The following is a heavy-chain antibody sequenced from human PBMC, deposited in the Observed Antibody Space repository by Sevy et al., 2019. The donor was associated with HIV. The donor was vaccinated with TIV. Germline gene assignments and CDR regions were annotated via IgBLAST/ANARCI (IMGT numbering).Heavy chain of an antibody. CDR3: AKGADISGHKHDNFDN. CDR2: IWYDGSQK. CDR1: GFTFSSYG. Sequence: GWSLRLSCAASGFTFSSYGMHWVRQAPGKGLEWVALIWYDGSQKYYADSVKGRFTISRDNSKNMLYLQMNSLRAEDTAVYYCAKGADISGHKHDNFDNWGQGSLVTVSS. V-gene: IGHV3-33*06. D-gene: IGHD1-26*01. J-gene: IGHJ4*02.